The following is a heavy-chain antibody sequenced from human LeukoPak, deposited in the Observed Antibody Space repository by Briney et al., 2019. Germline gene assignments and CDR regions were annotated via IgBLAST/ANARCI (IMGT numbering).Heavy chain of an antibody. Sequence: GGSLRLSCAASGFTFSSYAMSWVRQAPGKGLEWVSAISASGGSTFFTDSVKGRFTISRDNPKGILYLQMNSLRAEDTALYYCAKSSSYGFTYFDYWGQGTLVTVSS. V-gene: IGHV3-23*01. J-gene: IGHJ4*02. D-gene: IGHD5-18*01. CDR1: GFTFSSYA. CDR3: AKSSSYGFTYFDY. CDR2: ISASGGST.